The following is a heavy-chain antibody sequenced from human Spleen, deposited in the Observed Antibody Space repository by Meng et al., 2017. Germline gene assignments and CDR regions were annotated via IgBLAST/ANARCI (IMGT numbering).Heavy chain of an antibody. CDR2: ISWNSVRI. V-gene: IGHV3-9*01. D-gene: IGHD5-24*01. CDR1: GFTFDDYA. CDR3: ARQRDGYEFSY. Sequence: GGSLRLSCAGSGFTFDDYAMHWVRQVPGEGLEWVSGISWNSVRIGYADSVKGRFTISRDNAKNSLYLQMNSLRAEDTAVYYCARQRDGYEFSYWGQGTLVTVSS. J-gene: IGHJ4*02.